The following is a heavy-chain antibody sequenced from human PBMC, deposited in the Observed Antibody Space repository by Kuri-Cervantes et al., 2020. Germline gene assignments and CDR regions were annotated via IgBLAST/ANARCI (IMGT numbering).Heavy chain of an antibody. CDR2: INQDGGEK. CDR1: GFTISSYW. Sequence: GGSLRLSCAASGFTISSYWMSWVRQAPGKGLEWVANINQDGGEKYYADSVKGRFTISRDNAKNSLFLRMNSLRVEDTAVYYCANGGRNGDLLEYWGQGTQVTVSS. J-gene: IGHJ4*02. V-gene: IGHV3-7*01. CDR3: ANGGRNGDLLEY. D-gene: IGHD4-17*01.